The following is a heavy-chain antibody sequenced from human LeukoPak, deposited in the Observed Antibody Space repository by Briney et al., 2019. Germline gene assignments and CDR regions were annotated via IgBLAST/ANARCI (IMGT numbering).Heavy chain of an antibody. CDR3: ARGSPGTVRRPKYYFDY. CDR1: GGSIGTYY. CDR2: IYYSGST. V-gene: IGHV4-59*12. D-gene: IGHD3-10*01. Sequence: SETLSLTCTVSGGSIGTYYWSWIRQPPGKGLEWIGYIYYSGSTNYNPSLKSRVSISVDTSKNQFSLKLSSVTAPDTAVYYCARGSPGTVRRPKYYFDYWGQGTLVTVSS. J-gene: IGHJ4*02.